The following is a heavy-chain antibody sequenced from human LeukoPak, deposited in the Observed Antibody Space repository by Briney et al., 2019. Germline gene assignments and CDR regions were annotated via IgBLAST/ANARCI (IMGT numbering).Heavy chain of an antibody. D-gene: IGHD1-26*01. CDR1: GFSLTTSEVG. CDR2: VSWNDFK. CDR3: ARFLHSGTYRFDY. Sequence: SGPPLVEPTQTLTLTCAVSGFSLTTSEVGVGWIRQPPRKALEWFALVSWNDFKSFSPSLKSRLTITKDTSKDQVVLTMTNMDPVDTATYYCARFLHSGTYRFDYWGQGTLVTVSS. V-gene: IGHV2-5*01. J-gene: IGHJ4*02.